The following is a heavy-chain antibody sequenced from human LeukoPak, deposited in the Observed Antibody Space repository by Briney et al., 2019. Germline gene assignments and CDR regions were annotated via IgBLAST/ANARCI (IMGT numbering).Heavy chain of an antibody. V-gene: IGHV4-59*01. D-gene: IGHD2-15*01. CDR3: ARVLMVVAATDAFGI. CDR1: GGSISTYS. CDR2: IYNSGST. Sequence: PSETLSLTCTVSGGSISTYSWNWIRQPPGKGLEWIGYIYNSGSTNYNPSLKSRVSMSVDTSKNQFSLKLNSVTAADTAVYYCARVLMVVAATDAFGIWGQRTTVTVSS. J-gene: IGHJ3*02.